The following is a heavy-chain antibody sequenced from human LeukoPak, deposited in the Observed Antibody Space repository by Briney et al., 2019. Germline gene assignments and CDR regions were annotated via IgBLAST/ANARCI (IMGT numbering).Heavy chain of an antibody. V-gene: IGHV4-4*02. CDR3: ARFAITMVRGVTLYYYYGMDV. D-gene: IGHD3-10*01. CDR2: IYHSGST. J-gene: IGHJ6*02. Sequence: PSGTLSLTCAVSGGSISSSNWWSWVRQPLGKGLEWIGEIYHSGSTNYNPSLKSRVTISVDKSKNQFSLKLSSVTAADTAVYYCARFAITMVRGVTLYYYYGMDVWGQGTTVTVSS. CDR1: GGSISSSNW.